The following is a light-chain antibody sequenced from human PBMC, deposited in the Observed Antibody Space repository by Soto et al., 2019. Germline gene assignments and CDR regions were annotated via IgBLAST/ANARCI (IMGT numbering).Light chain of an antibody. CDR1: SSNIGAGYD. V-gene: IGLV1-40*01. J-gene: IGLJ3*02. CDR3: ISYTPSSTWV. Sequence: QSVLTQTPSVSGAPGQKITMSCTGSSSNIGAGYDVHWYQQVPGAAPRLLIYADNNRPSGVPDRFSASKSGTSASLAITGLQGEDEADYYCISYTPSSTWVFGGGTKLTVL. CDR2: ADN.